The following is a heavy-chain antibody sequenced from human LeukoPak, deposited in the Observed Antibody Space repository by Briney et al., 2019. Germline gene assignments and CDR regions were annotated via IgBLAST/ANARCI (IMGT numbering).Heavy chain of an antibody. CDR2: TGGSDDNT. Sequence: GGSLRLSCEGSGFTFNGYAFSWVRRAPGKGLEWVAVTGGSDDNTHYADSVKGRSTISRDNSEKRLFLQMNSLRPDDSALYYCTKDLMTGFSSGWYFAYWGQGTLVTVSS. V-gene: IGHV3-23*01. CDR1: GFTFNGYA. J-gene: IGHJ4*02. D-gene: IGHD6-19*01. CDR3: TKDLMTGFSSGWYFAY.